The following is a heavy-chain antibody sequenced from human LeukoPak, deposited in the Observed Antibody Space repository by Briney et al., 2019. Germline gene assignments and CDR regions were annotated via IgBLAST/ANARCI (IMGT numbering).Heavy chain of an antibody. D-gene: IGHD2-2*01. CDR2: ISAYNGNT. J-gene: IGHJ4*02. CDR1: GYTFTSYG. V-gene: IGHV1-18*01. Sequence: ASVKVSCKASGYTFTSYGISWVRQAPGQGLEWMGWISAYNGNTNYAQKLQGRVTMTTDTSTSTAYMELRSLRSDDTAVCYCAREAPVDLYCSSTSCPLDYWGQGTLVTVSS. CDR3: AREAPVDLYCSSTSCPLDY.